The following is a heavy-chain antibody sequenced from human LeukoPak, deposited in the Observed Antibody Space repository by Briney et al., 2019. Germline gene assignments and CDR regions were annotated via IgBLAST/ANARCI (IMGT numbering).Heavy chain of an antibody. CDR3: ARDQSYYFGY. V-gene: IGHV3-30-3*01. D-gene: IGHD1-26*01. CDR1: GFTFSSYA. CDR2: ISYDGSNK. Sequence: GGSLRLSCAASGFTFSSYAMHWVRQAPGKGLEWVAVISYDGSNKYYADSVKGRFTISRDNSKNTLYLQMNSQRAEDTAVYYCARDQSYYFGYWGQGTLVTVSS. J-gene: IGHJ4*02.